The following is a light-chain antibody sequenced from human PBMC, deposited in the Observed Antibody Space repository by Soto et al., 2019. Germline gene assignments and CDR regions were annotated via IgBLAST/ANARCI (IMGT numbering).Light chain of an antibody. CDR1: SGDVGSYNL. CDR2: EGI. V-gene: IGLV2-23*01. J-gene: IGLJ2*01. CDR3: CSYAGSRNVV. Sequence: QSVLTQPASVSGSPGQSITISCTGTSGDVGSYNLVSWYQQHPGKAPKVIIYEGIKRPSGVSDRFSGSKSGNTASLTIAGLQAEDEAHYYCCSYAGSRNVVFGGGTKVT.